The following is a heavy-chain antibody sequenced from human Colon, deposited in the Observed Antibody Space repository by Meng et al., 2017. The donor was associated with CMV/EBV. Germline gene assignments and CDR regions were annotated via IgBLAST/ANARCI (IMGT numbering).Heavy chain of an antibody. CDR3: AKGADYLNFWSGYAY. Sequence: GESLKISCSASGFNFNKFDMSRVRQAPGKGLEWVSSIGGGGVNAYYTEAVKGRFTISRDNSRNTLYLELSSLRADDTAVYYCAKGADYLNFWSGYAYWGQGTLVTVSS. V-gene: IGHV3-23*01. CDR2: IGGGGVNA. CDR1: GFNFNKFD. D-gene: IGHD3-3*01. J-gene: IGHJ4*02.